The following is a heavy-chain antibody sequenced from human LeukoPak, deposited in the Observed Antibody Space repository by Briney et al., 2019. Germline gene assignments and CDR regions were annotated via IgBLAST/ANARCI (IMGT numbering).Heavy chain of an antibody. CDR1: RFIFNSYA. CDR3: ARDQADCGGDCYLYYFDY. CDR2: VSYDGNNK. Sequence: GTSLRLSCVASRFIFNSYAMHLVRQAPGKGLEWVAVVSYDGNNKYYADSVKGRFTISRDNFKDTVYLQMNGLKSEDTAVYYCARDQADCGGDCYLYYFDYWGQGTPVTVSP. J-gene: IGHJ4*02. D-gene: IGHD2-21*02. V-gene: IGHV3-30-3*01.